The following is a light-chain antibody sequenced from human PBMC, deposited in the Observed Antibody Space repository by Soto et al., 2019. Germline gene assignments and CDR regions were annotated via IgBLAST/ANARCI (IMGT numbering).Light chain of an antibody. CDR2: EVS. CDR3: CSYAGGRSPYV. CDR1: TSDVGSYDL. J-gene: IGLJ1*01. Sequence: QSALTQPASVSGSPGQSITISCTGTTSDVGSYDLVSWYQQHPGKAPKIMIYEVSKRPSGDSNRFSGSKSGNTASLTISGLQAEVEADYYCCSYAGGRSPYVFGTGTKVTVL. V-gene: IGLV2-23*02.